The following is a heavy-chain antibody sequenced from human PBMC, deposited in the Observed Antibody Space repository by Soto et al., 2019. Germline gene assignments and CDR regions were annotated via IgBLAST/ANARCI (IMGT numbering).Heavy chain of an antibody. J-gene: IGHJ6*02. CDR3: AMSTTVANYYYYYGMDV. CDR1: GYSFTSYW. CDR2: IYPGDSDT. V-gene: IGHV5-51*01. D-gene: IGHD1-1*01. Sequence: PGESLKISCEGSGYSFTSYWIGWVRQMPGKGLEWMGIIYPGDSDTRYSPSFQGQVTISADKSISTAYLQWSSLKASDTAMYYCAMSTTVANYYYYYGMDVWGQGTKVTVSS.